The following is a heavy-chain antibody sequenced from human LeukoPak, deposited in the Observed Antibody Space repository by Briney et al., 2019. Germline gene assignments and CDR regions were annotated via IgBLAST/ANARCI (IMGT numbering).Heavy chain of an antibody. J-gene: IGHJ5*02. CDR1: GFTFSSYA. CDR2: ISGSGGST. CDR3: AKDPIKCSSTSCYRDAVYNWFDP. V-gene: IGHV3-23*01. Sequence: GGSLRLSCAASGFTFSSYAMSWVRQAPGKGLEWVSAISGSGGSTYYADSVKGRFTISRDNSKNTLYLQMNSLRAEDTAVYYCAKDPIKCSSTSCYRDAVYNWFDPWGQGTLVTVSS. D-gene: IGHD2-2*01.